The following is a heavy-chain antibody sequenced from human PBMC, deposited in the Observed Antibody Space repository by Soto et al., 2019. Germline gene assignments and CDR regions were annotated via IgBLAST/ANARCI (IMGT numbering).Heavy chain of an antibody. CDR1: GYTFTSYY. D-gene: IGHD2-2*01. J-gene: IGHJ2*01. Sequence: ASVKVSCKASGYTFTSYYMHWVRQAPGQGLEWMGIINPSGGSTSYAQKFQGRVTMTRDTSTSTVYMELSSLRSEDTAVYYCARLESRIVVVPAAHWYFDLWGRGTLVTVSS. CDR2: INPSGGST. CDR3: ARLESRIVVVPAAHWYFDL. V-gene: IGHV1-46*03.